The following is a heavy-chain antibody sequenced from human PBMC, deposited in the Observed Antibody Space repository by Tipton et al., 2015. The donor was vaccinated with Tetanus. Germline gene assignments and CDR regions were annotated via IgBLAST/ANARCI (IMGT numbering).Heavy chain of an antibody. CDR3: ARAAGFLGLTHDF. V-gene: IGHV4-30-4*01. Sequence: LRLSCTVSGASFSSGDYYWSWIRKPPGKDLEWIGYIYQTGTTYYSPSLKGRVTISMDRSNTQSSLRLDSLTAADTAVYYCARAAGFLGLTHDFWGRGTLVSVSS. CDR1: GASFSSGDYY. J-gene: IGHJ4*02. CDR2: IYQTGTT. D-gene: IGHD2/OR15-2a*01.